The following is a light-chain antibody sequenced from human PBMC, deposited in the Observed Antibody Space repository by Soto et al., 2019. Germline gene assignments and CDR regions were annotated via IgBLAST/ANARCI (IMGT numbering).Light chain of an antibody. CDR1: QSVNSN. V-gene: IGKV3-15*01. J-gene: IGKJ2*01. Sequence: EIVMTQSPATLSVSPGERATLSCRASQSVNSNLAWYQQKPGLAPSLLIYGASTRATRVPARFSGSGSGTEFTLTISSLLSEDFAVYYCQQYNNWPPYTFGQGTKLEIQ. CDR2: GAS. CDR3: QQYNNWPPYT.